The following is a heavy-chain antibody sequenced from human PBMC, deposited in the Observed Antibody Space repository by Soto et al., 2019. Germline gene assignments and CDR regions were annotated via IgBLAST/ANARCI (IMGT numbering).Heavy chain of an antibody. CDR3: ARQAQSSSLRGVFDF. J-gene: IGHJ4*02. CDR1: GFTFSNYV. Sequence: EVQLLESGGGLVQPGGSLTLSCADSGFTFSNYVMSWVRKAPGKGLEWVSTFRGTGASTFSAASVKGRFTMSRDNFKNTLYLQMTSLRDDDTALYYCARQAQSSSLRGVFDFWGQGFLVNVSS. CDR2: FRGTGAST. D-gene: IGHD6-6*01. V-gene: IGHV3-23*01.